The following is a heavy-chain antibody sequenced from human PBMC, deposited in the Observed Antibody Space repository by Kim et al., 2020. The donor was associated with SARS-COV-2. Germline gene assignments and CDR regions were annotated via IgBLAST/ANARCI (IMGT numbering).Heavy chain of an antibody. CDR1: GFIFNSYA. J-gene: IGHJ4*01. CDR3: ARDPVWFGDFPRYFDY. V-gene: IGHV3-30*04. Sequence: GGSLRLSCAASGFIFNSYAMHWVRQAPGKGLEWEAAISYDGSNKYYADSVKGRFTISRDNSKNTLYLQMNSLRAEDTAIYYCARDPVWFGDFPRYFDYWG. CDR2: ISYDGSNK. D-gene: IGHD3-10*01.